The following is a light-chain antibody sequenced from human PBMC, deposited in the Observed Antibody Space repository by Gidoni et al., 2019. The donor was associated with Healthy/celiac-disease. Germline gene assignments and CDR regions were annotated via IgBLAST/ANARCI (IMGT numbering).Light chain of an antibody. Sequence: DIQMTQSPSSLSASVGDRVTITCQASQDISNYLNWYQQKPGKAPKLLIYDASNLETGVPSRCSGSGSGTDFTFTISSLQPEDIATYYCQQYDNLPPTCXQXTKLEIK. V-gene: IGKV1-33*01. CDR2: DAS. J-gene: IGKJ2*01. CDR1: QDISNY. CDR3: QQYDNLPPT.